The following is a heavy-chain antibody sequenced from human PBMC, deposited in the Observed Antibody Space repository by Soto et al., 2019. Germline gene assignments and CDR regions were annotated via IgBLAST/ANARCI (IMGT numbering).Heavy chain of an antibody. J-gene: IGHJ4*02. D-gene: IGHD6-6*01. CDR3: ARVMIAARRSQYYFDY. CDR2: INAGNGNT. Sequence: ASVKVSCKASGYTFTSYAMHWVRQAPGQRLEWMGWINAGNGNTKYSQKFQGRVTITRDTSASTAYMELSSLRSEDTAVYYCARVMIAARRSQYYFDYWGQGTLVT. CDR1: GYTFTSYA. V-gene: IGHV1-3*01.